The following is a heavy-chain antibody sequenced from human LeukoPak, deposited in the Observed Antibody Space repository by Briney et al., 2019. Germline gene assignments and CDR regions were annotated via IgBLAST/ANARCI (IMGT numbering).Heavy chain of an antibody. CDR3: ARGTLYSGWSYYFDY. Sequence: PSETLSLTCTVSADAIGSGGYSWSWIRQPPGKGLEWIGFVYYSGTTSYNPSLKSRVTISVDMSKNHFSLRLSSVTAADTAMYYCARGTLYSGWSYYFDYWGQGGQVTVSS. CDR2: VYYSGTT. V-gene: IGHV4-30-4*07. CDR1: ADAIGSGGYS. D-gene: IGHD6-19*01. J-gene: IGHJ4*02.